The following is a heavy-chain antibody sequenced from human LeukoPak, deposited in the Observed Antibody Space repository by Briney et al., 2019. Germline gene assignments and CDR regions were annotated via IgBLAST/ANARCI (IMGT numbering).Heavy chain of an antibody. D-gene: IGHD3-22*01. CDR3: VYDSSGYYYY. J-gene: IGHJ4*02. Sequence: PSETLSLTCTVSGGSISSSSYYWGWIRQPSGNGLEWIGSIYYSGTTYYNPSLKSRVTISVDTSKNQFSLKLSSVTAADTAVYYCVYDSSGYYYYWGQGTLVTVS. CDR1: GGSISSSSYY. CDR2: IYYSGTT. V-gene: IGHV4-39*01.